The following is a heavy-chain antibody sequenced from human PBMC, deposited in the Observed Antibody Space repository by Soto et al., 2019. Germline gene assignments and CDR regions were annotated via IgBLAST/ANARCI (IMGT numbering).Heavy chain of an antibody. CDR2: INHSGST. J-gene: IGHJ3*02. V-gene: IGHV4-34*01. Sequence: SETLSLTCAVYGGSFSGYYWSWIRQPPGKGLEWIGEINHSGSTNYNPSLKSRVTISVDTSKNQFSLKLSSVTAADTAVYYCARGRYYRRAQWDIWGQGTMVTVSS. CDR3: ARGRYYRRAQWDI. D-gene: IGHD1-26*01. CDR1: GGSFSGYY.